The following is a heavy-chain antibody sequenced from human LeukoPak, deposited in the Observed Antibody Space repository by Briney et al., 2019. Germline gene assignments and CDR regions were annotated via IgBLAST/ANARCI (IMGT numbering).Heavy chain of an antibody. V-gene: IGHV3-23*01. J-gene: IGHJ4*02. Sequence: GGSLRLSCAASGFTFSSSAMSWVRQAPGKGLEWVSTISDNGGSTYYADSVKGRFTISRDNSKNTLYLQMNSLRAEDTAICYCAKTIVIPIALGVFDYWGQGTPVTVSS. CDR3: AKTIVIPIALGVFDY. CDR1: GFTFSSSA. CDR2: ISDNGGST. D-gene: IGHD3-16*02.